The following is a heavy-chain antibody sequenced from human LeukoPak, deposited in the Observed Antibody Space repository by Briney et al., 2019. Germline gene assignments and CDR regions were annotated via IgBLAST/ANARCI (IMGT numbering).Heavy chain of an antibody. J-gene: IGHJ4*02. CDR1: GYSFTRYF. D-gene: IGHD3-10*01. V-gene: IGHV1-46*01. CDR2: XXXXXXST. CDR3: ARGKVVTMVRGVIITYFDY. Sequence: ASVKVSCKASGYSFTRYFIHWVRQAPGQGLEXXXXXXXXXXSTSXAQKFQGXXTMTXDTSTSTVYMELSSLRSEDTAVYYCARGKVVTMVRGVIITYFDYWGQGTLVTVSS.